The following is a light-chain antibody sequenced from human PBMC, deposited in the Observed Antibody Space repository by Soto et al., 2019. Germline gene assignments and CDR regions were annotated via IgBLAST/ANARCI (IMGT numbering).Light chain of an antibody. V-gene: IGKV3-15*01. CDR2: GAS. Sequence: EIVMTQSPATLSVSPGERAPLSCRASQSVSRYLAWYQQKPGQSPRLLMSGASKRATGVPDRFSGSGSGTEFTLTISSLQSEDFVLYFCQQYNNLPTFGQGTKVDI. CDR1: QSVSRY. J-gene: IGKJ1*01. CDR3: QQYNNLPT.